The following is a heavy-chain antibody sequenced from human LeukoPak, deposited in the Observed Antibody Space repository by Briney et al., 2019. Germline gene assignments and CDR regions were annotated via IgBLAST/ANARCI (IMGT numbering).Heavy chain of an antibody. Sequence: GGSLRLSCAASGFTVSSNYMSWVRQAPGKGLEYVSAISSNGGSTYYANSVKGRFTISRDNSKNTLYLQMGSLRAEDMAVYYCARGQTWGTEVFDYWGQGTLVTVSS. V-gene: IGHV3-64*01. CDR1: GFTVSSNY. J-gene: IGHJ4*02. D-gene: IGHD3-16*01. CDR2: ISSNGGST. CDR3: ARGQTWGTEVFDY.